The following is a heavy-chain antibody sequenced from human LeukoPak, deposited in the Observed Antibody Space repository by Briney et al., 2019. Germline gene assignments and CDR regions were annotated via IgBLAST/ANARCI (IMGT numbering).Heavy chain of an antibody. CDR2: ISYDGSNK. CDR3: ARDVQVGATTSLLLDV. D-gene: IGHD1-26*01. V-gene: IGHV3-30-3*01. J-gene: IGHJ6*02. Sequence: GGSLRLSCAAFGFTFSSYAMHWVRQAPGKGLEWVAVISYDGSNKYYADSVKGRFTISRDNSKNTLYLQMNSLRAEDTAVYYCARDVQVGATTSLLLDVWGQGTTVTVSS. CDR1: GFTFSSYA.